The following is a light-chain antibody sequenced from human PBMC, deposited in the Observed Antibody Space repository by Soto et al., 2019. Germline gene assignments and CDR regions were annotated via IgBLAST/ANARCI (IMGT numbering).Light chain of an antibody. CDR3: QQYNSYTRT. CDR2: DAS. J-gene: IGKJ2*01. CDR1: QRISSW. V-gene: IGKV1-5*01. Sequence: DIQMTQSPSTLSASVGDRVTITCRASQRISSWFAWYQQKPGKAPKLLIYDASSLESGVPSRFSGSGSGTEYTLAFSSLQPDDFATYYCQQYNSYTRTFGQGTKLEIK.